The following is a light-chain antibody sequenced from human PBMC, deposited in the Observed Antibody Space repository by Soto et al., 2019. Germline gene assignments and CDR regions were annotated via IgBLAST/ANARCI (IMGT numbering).Light chain of an antibody. CDR3: SSYTTSNTLV. CDR2: EVS. Sequence: QSALTQPASVSGSPGQSITISCTGTSSDVGAYTYVSWYQQHPGKAPKLMIFEVSDRPSGVSNRFSGSKSGNTASLTISGLQDEDEDDYYCSSYTTSNTLVFGGGTKLTVL. J-gene: IGLJ2*01. CDR1: SSDVGAYTY. V-gene: IGLV2-14*01.